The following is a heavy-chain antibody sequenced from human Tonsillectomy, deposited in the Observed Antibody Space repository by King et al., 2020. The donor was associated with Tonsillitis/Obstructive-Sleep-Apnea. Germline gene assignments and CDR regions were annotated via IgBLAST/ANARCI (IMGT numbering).Heavy chain of an antibody. CDR3: AREGAGDYLSYYYMDV. CDR2: INTNTGNP. J-gene: IGHJ6*03. CDR1: GYTFTSYA. V-gene: IGHV7-4-1*02. D-gene: IGHD4-17*01. Sequence: VQLVESGSELKKPGASVKVSCKASGYTFTSYAMNWVRQAPGQGLEWMGWINTNTGNPTYAQGFTGRFVFSLDTSVSTAYLQISSLKAEDTAVYYCAREGAGDYLSYYYMDVWGKGTTVTVSS.